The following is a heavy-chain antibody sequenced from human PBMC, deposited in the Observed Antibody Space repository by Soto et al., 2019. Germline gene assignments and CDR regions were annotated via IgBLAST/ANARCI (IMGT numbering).Heavy chain of an antibody. D-gene: IGHD3-10*01. Sequence: VQLLESGGGLVQPGASLRLSCAASGLTFSICAMSWVRQAPGRGLEWVSSISGNGGSTYYPDSVKGRFTISIDNSKNTLSLQMTSLRVEDTAGYSCAQASPKYFGSEGAYYKAGGDYWGQGTLVTVSS. CDR3: AQASPKYFGSEGAYYKAGGDY. J-gene: IGHJ4*02. V-gene: IGHV3-23*01. CDR1: GLTFSICA. CDR2: ISGNGGST.